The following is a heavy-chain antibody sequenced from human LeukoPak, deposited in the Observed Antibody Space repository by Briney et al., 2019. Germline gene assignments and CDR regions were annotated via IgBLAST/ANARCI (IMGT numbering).Heavy chain of an antibody. J-gene: IGHJ5*02. Sequence: SETLSLTCTVSGGSISSYYWSWIRQPPGKGLEWIGYIYYSGSTNYNPSLKSRVTISVDTSKNQFSLKLSSVTAADTAVYYCARDCGGDCPGPFDPWGQGTLVTVSS. CDR3: ARDCGGDCPGPFDP. CDR2: IYYSGST. CDR1: GGSISSYY. D-gene: IGHD2-21*02. V-gene: IGHV4-59*01.